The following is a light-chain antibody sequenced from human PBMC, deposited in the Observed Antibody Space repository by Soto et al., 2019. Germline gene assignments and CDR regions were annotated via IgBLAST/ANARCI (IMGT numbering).Light chain of an antibody. CDR3: SSYSSTSTRRL. CDR2: DVT. CDR1: SNDIGGYNY. V-gene: IGLV2-14*03. Sequence: QSVLTQPASVCGSRGPSITIPCTGTSNDIGGYNYVSWYQQFPGKAPKLIIYDVTNRPSGASFRFSGSKSGNTASLTISGLQAEDEAGYHCSSYSSTSTRRLFGAGTKVTVL. J-gene: IGLJ1*01.